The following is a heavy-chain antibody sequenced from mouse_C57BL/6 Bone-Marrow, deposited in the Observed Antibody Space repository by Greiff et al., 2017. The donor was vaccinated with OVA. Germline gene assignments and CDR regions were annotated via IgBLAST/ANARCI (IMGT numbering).Heavy chain of an antibody. CDR3: AREKGLPCYFDY. Sequence: QVQLQQSGAELARPGASVKLSCKASGYTFTSYGISWVKQRTGQGLEWIGAIYPRSGNTYYNEKFKGKATLTADKSSSTAYMELRSLTSEDSAVYFCAREKGLPCYFDYWGQGTTLTVSS. CDR1: GYTFTSYG. CDR2: IYPRSGNT. D-gene: IGHD5-5*01. V-gene: IGHV1-81*01. J-gene: IGHJ2*01.